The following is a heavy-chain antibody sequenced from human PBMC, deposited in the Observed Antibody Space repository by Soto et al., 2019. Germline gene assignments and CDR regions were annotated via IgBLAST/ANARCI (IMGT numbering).Heavy chain of an antibody. V-gene: IGHV3-30-3*01. Sequence: GGSLRLSCAASGFTFSTYAMHWVRQAPGKGLEWVAVISYDGSNEYYADSVKGRFTISRDNSKYTLYLQMNSLRDEDSAMYYCARDPYGDYYFDYWGLGALVTVSS. CDR3: ARDPYGDYYFDY. CDR1: GFTFSTYA. J-gene: IGHJ4*02. CDR2: ISYDGSNE. D-gene: IGHD4-17*01.